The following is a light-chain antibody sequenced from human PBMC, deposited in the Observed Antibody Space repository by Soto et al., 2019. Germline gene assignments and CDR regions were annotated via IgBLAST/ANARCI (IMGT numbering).Light chain of an antibody. J-gene: IGKJ1*01. CDR1: QSISSY. Sequence: DIQMTQSPSSLSASVGDRVTITCRASQSISSYLNWYQQKPGKAPKLLIYAASSLQSGVPSRFSGSGSGTDFTLTISSLQHEYFAMYYCQQSYITPPWTFGQGTKVEIK. CDR3: QQSYITPPWT. V-gene: IGKV1-39*01. CDR2: AAS.